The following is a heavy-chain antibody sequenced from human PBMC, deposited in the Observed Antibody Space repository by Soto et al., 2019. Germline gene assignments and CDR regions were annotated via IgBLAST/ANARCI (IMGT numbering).Heavy chain of an antibody. J-gene: IGHJ5*01. Sequence: QVQLVQSGAEVKKPGSSVKVSCKASGGTFSSYAISWVRQAPGQGLEWMGGIIPIFGTANYAQKFQGRVTITADESPNTAYMELSSLRSEDSDVYYCARGWFGQLVFGSWGQGTLVTVSS. CDR1: GGTFSSYA. CDR2: IIPIFGTA. V-gene: IGHV1-69*01. D-gene: IGHD3-10*01. CDR3: ARGWFGQLVFGS.